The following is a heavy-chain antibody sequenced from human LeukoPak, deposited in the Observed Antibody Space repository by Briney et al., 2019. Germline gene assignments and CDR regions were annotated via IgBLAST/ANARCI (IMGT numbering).Heavy chain of an antibody. CDR3: ARIKMAEYSSSGEYIDY. Sequence: SETLSLTCTVSGGSISSHYWSWIRQPPGKGLEWIGYIYYSGSTNYNPSLKSRVTISVDTSKNQFSLKLSSVTAADTAVYYCARIKMAEYSSSGEYIDYWGQGTLVTVSS. J-gene: IGHJ4*02. CDR2: IYYSGST. D-gene: IGHD6-6*01. V-gene: IGHV4-59*11. CDR1: GGSISSHY.